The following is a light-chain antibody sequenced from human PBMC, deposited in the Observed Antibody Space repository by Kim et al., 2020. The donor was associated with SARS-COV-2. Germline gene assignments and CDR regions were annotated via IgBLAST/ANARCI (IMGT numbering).Light chain of an antibody. CDR3: NSRDSSGNHLV. CDR1: SLRSYY. V-gene: IGLV3-19*01. CDR2: GKN. Sequence: SSELTQDPAVSVALGQTVRITCQGDSLRSYYASRYQQKPGPAPVLVIYGKNNRPSGIPDRFSGSSSGNTASLTITGAQAEDEAVYYCNSRDSSGNHLVFG. J-gene: IGLJ2*01.